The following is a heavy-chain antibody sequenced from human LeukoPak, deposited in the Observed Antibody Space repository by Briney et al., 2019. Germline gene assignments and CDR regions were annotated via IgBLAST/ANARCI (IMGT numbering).Heavy chain of an antibody. CDR1: GFTFSSYS. Sequence: GGSLRLSCAASGFTFSSYSMSWVRQAPGQGLEWVSLIYTGGSTYFADSVKGRFTISRDNSKNTLYLQMNSLRAEDTALYYCARATRIAVAEFFFDYWGQGTLVTVSS. CDR2: IYTGGST. V-gene: IGHV3-53*01. CDR3: ARATRIAVAEFFFDY. J-gene: IGHJ4*02. D-gene: IGHD6-13*01.